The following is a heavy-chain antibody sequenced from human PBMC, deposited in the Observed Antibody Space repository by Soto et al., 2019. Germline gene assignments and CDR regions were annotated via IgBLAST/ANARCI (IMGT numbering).Heavy chain of an antibody. CDR3: VTVNLVGASYYFDY. D-gene: IGHD1-26*01. J-gene: IGHJ4*02. Sequence: SETLSLTCAVYGGSFSGYYWSWIRQPPGKGLEWIGYVYYSGTTYSHPSLKSRVSISVDTSENQFSLRLTSVTAADTAVYYCVTVNLVGASYYFDYWGPGTLVTV. CDR2: VYYSGTT. CDR1: GGSFSGYY. V-gene: IGHV4-59*08.